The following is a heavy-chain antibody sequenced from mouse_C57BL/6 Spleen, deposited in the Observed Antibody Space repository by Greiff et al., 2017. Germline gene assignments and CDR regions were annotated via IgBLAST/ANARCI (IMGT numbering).Heavy chain of an antibody. J-gene: IGHJ4*01. Sequence: DVKLVESGGGLVKPGGSLKLSCAASGFTFSDYGMHWVRQAPEKGLEWVAYISSGSSTIYYADTVKGRFTISRDNAKNTLFLQMTSLRSEDTAMYYCARPGGYRYAMDYWGQGTSVTVSS. CDR2: ISSGSSTI. V-gene: IGHV5-17*01. CDR1: GFTFSDYG. CDR3: ARPGGYRYAMDY. D-gene: IGHD2-2*01.